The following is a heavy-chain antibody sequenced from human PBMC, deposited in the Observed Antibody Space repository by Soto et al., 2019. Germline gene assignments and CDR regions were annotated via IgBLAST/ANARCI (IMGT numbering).Heavy chain of an antibody. CDR2: INPSGGST. D-gene: IGHD1-7*01. Sequence: GASVKVSCKASGYTFTSYYMHWVRQAPGQGLEWMGIINPSGGSTSYAQKFQGRVTMTRDTSTSTVYMELSSLRSEDTAVYYCARVDWNYLGDMQNWFDPWGQGTLVTVSS. J-gene: IGHJ5*02. V-gene: IGHV1-46*01. CDR3: ARVDWNYLGDMQNWFDP. CDR1: GYTFTSYY.